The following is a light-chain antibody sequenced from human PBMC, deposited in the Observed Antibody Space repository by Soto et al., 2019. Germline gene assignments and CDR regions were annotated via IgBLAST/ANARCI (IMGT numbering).Light chain of an antibody. CDR3: CSYAGSYTWV. CDR2: DVN. J-gene: IGLJ3*02. V-gene: IGLV2-11*01. CDR1: SSDVGNYNY. Sequence: QSALTQPRSVSGSPGQSVTISCTGTSSDVGNYNYVSWYQQHPGKAPKLMIYDVNKRPSGVPDRFSGSKSGNTASLTISGLPTEDEAHYYCCSYAGSYTWVFGGGTKLTVL.